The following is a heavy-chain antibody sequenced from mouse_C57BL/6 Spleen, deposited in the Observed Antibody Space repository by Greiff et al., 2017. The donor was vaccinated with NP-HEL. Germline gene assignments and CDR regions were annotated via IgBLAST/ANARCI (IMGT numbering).Heavy chain of an antibody. CDR2: INPNNGGT. D-gene: IGHD2-4*01. CDR3: ARRGPYYDYPYWYFDV. CDR1: GYTFTDYN. Sequence: VQLKQSGPELVKPGASVKMSCKASGYTFTDYNMHWVKQSHGKSLEWIGYINPNNGGTSYNQKFKGKATLTVNKSSSTAYMELRSLTSEDSAVYYCARRGPYYDYPYWYFDVWGTGTTVTVSS. V-gene: IGHV1-22*01. J-gene: IGHJ1*03.